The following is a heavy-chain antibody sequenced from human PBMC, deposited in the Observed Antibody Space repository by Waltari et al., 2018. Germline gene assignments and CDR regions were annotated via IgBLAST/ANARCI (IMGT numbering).Heavy chain of an antibody. V-gene: IGHV1-24*01. Sequence: QVQLVQSGAEVKKPGASVKVSCKVSGYTLTELSMHWVRQAPGKGLEWMAGFDPEDGETIYAQKFQGRVTMTEDTSTDTAYMELSSLRSEDTAVYYCATVASSSSNDYYYYYYMDVWGKGTTVTVSS. J-gene: IGHJ6*03. D-gene: IGHD6-6*01. CDR3: ATVASSSSNDYYYYYYMDV. CDR1: GYTLTELS. CDR2: FDPEDGET.